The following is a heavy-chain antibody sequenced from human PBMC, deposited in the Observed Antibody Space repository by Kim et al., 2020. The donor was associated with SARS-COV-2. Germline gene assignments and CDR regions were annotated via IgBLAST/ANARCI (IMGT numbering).Heavy chain of an antibody. Sequence: GGSLRLSCAASGFTFSSYSMNWVRQAPGKGLERVSSISSSGNYIYYPDSLKGRFTVSRDNAESSLYLQMTSLRAEDSAVYYCARDLSSSTSCYYYWGQGTLVTVSS. CDR1: GFTFSSYS. V-gene: IGHV3-21*01. D-gene: IGHD2-2*01. CDR2: ISSSGNYI. CDR3: ARDLSSSTSCYYY. J-gene: IGHJ4*02.